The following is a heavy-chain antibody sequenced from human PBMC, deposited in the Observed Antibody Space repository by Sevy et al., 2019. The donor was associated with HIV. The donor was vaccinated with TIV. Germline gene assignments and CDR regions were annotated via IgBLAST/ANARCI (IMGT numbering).Heavy chain of an antibody. J-gene: IGHJ4*02. CDR3: ARAGRYSSSWYGTGGFDY. CDR2: IYTSGST. CDR1: GGYISSGSYY. D-gene: IGHD6-13*01. Sequence: SETLSLTCTVSGGYISSGSYYWSWIRQPAGKGLEWIGRIYTSGSTNYNPSLKSRVTISVDTSKNQFSLKLSSVTAADTAVYYCARAGRYSSSWYGTGGFDYWGQGTLVTVSS. V-gene: IGHV4-61*02.